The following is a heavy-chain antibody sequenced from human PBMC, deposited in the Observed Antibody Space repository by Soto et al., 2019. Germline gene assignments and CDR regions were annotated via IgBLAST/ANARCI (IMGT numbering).Heavy chain of an antibody. V-gene: IGHV4-31*03. CDR3: ASPLNSDFSFDI. CDR2: IYYSGRT. Sequence: QVQLQESGPGLVKPSQTLSLTCTVSGVSISSGAYYWSWIRQHPGKGLEWMGFIYYSGRTYYNPSLKSRVTFSVDTSKNQFSLKLSSVTAADTAVYYCASPLNSDFSFDIWGQGTMVTVSS. CDR1: GVSISSGAYY. J-gene: IGHJ3*02. D-gene: IGHD3-3*01.